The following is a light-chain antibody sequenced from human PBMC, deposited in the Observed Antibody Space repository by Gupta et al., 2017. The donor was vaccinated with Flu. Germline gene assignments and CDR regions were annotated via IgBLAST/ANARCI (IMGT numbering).Light chain of an antibody. J-gene: IGKJ1*01. Sequence: GTLSLSPGERATLSCRASQSISRSYLAWYQQKPGQAPRLLIDGASSRATGIPDRFSGSGSGTDFTLTISTLEPEDSAVYYCQQYGNSPRTFGQGTKVEIK. CDR2: GAS. V-gene: IGKV3-20*01. CDR3: QQYGNSPRT. CDR1: QSISRSY.